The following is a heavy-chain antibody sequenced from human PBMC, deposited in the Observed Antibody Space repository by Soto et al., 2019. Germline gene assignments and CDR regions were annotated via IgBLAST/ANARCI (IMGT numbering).Heavy chain of an antibody. Sequence: EVQLVESGGGLVKTGGSLRLSCAASGFTFSNAWMSWVRQAPGKGLEWVGRIKSKTDGGKTDYAAPVKGRFTISRDDSKNTLYLQMSSLKTEDTAVYYCTTSITMIVVALYWGQGTLVTVSS. CDR2: IKSKTDGGKT. J-gene: IGHJ4*02. V-gene: IGHV3-15*01. CDR3: TTSITMIVVALY. CDR1: GFTFSNAW. D-gene: IGHD3-22*01.